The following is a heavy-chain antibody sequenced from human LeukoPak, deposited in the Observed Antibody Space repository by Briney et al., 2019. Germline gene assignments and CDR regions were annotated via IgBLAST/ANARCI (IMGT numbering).Heavy chain of an antibody. J-gene: IGHJ4*02. V-gene: IGHV4-39*01. CDR2: IYYSGST. Sequence: SETLSLTCTVSGGSISSSSYYWGWIRQPPGKGLEWIGSIYYSGSTYYNPSLKSRVTISVDTSKNQFSLKLSSVTAADTAVYYCARGLGYSYGIDCWGQGTLVTVSS. CDR1: GGSISSSSYY. CDR3: ARGLGYSYGIDC. D-gene: IGHD5-18*01.